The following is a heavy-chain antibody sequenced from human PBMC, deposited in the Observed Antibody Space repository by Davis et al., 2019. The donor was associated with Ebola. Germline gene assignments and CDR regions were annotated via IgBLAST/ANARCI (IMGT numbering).Heavy chain of an antibody. CDR2: INSDGSST. V-gene: IGHV3-74*01. J-gene: IGHJ4*02. Sequence: HTGGSLRLSCAASGFTFSSYWMHWVRQAPGKGLVWVSRINSDGSSTSYADSVKGRFTISRDNAKNTLYLQMNSLRAEDTAVYYCVQVGRVATIIIWGQGTLVTVSS. D-gene: IGHD5-24*01. CDR3: VQVGRVATIII. CDR1: GFTFSSYW.